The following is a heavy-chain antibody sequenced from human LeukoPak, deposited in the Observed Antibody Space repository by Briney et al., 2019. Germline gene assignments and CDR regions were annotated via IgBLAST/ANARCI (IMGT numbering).Heavy chain of an antibody. CDR3: AKGETYYDFWSGYYTEYYFDY. J-gene: IGHJ4*02. CDR2: ISGSGGST. Sequence: GGSLRLSCAASGFTFSSYAMSWVRQAPGKRLEWVSAISGSGGSTYYADSVKGRFTISRDNSKNTLYLQMNSLRAEDTAVYYCAKGETYYDFWSGYYTEYYFDYWGQGTLVTVSS. D-gene: IGHD3-3*01. V-gene: IGHV3-23*01. CDR1: GFTFSSYA.